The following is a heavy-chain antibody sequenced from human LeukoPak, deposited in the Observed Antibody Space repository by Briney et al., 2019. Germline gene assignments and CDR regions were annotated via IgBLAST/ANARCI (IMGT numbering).Heavy chain of an antibody. V-gene: IGHV3-21*01. Sequence: PGGSLRLSCAASGFIFSRYTINWVRQAPGKGLEWVSTISSSGGYIYYADSVKGRFTISRDTAKNSLYLQMNSLRVEDTAVYNCARLRDTVTSASDYWGQGTLVTVSS. CDR3: ARLRDTVTSASDY. D-gene: IGHD4-17*01. CDR1: GFIFSRYT. J-gene: IGHJ4*02. CDR2: ISSSGGYI.